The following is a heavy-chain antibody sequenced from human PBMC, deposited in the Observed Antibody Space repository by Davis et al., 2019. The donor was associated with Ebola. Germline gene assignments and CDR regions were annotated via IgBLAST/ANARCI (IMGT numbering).Heavy chain of an antibody. CDR1: GFTFSSYG. CDR3: ARDGWILTEIDAFDI. CDR2: ISYDGSNK. J-gene: IGHJ3*02. V-gene: IGHV3-30*19. Sequence: GESLKISCAASGFTFSSYGMHWVRQAPGKGLEWVAVISYDGSNKYYADSVKGRFTISRDNSKNTLYLQMNSLRAEDTAVYYCARDGWILTEIDAFDIWGQGTMVTVSS. D-gene: IGHD5-18*01.